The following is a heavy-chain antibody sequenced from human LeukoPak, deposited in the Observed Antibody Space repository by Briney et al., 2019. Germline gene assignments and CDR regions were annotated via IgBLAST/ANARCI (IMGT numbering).Heavy chain of an antibody. CDR3: TYSDSSGSRDY. V-gene: IGHV3-73*01. CDR1: GFTFSGST. J-gene: IGHJ4*02. Sequence: GGSLRLSCAASGFTFSGSTMDWVRQASGKGLEWVGRIRSEANSYATAYAASVKGRFTISRDDSKNTAYLQMNSLKTEDTAMYYCTYSDSSGSRDYWGQGTLVTVSS. CDR2: IRSEANSYAT. D-gene: IGHD3-22*01.